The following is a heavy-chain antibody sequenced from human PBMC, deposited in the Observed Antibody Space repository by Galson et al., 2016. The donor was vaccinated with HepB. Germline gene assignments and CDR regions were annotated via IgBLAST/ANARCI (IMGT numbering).Heavy chain of an antibody. J-gene: IGHJ6*02. D-gene: IGHD3-10*01. V-gene: IGHV3-11*04. CDR1: GFTFSYYY. Sequence: SLRLSCAASGFTFSYYYMSWIRQAPGKGLEWVSYISGDGRTINYADSVKGRFTISRGNAENSLYLHMNSLRDEDTAVYFCARVLFGSGSYWCLDVWGQGTTVTVSS. CDR2: ISGDGRTI. CDR3: ARVLFGSGSYWCLDV.